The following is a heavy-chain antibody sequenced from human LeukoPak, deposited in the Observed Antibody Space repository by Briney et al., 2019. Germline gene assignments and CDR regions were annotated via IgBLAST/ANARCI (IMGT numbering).Heavy chain of an antibody. D-gene: IGHD5-18*01. V-gene: IGHV3-48*03. CDR2: ISTSGDTI. CDR3: ARDQPGYNYVPNYLDF. Sequence: GGSLRLSCAASGFTFSSYEMNWVRQAPGKGLEWLSFISTSGDTIYYALSLKGRFTISRDNAKNSLYLQMNSLRAEDTAVYYCARDQPGYNYVPNYLDFWGQGTLVTVST. J-gene: IGHJ4*02. CDR1: GFTFSSYE.